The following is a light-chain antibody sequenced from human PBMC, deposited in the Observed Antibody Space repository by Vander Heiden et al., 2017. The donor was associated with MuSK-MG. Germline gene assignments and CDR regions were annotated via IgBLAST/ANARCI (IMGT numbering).Light chain of an antibody. J-gene: IGKJ1*01. Sequence: EIVMTQSPATLSVSPGERATLSCRASQSVSSNLAWYQQKPGQAPRLLIYGASTRATGIPARFSGSGYGKEFTLTISSLQSEDFALYYCQQDNNWPPGTFGQGTKVEI. V-gene: IGKV3-15*01. CDR3: QQDNNWPPGT. CDR1: QSVSSN. CDR2: GAS.